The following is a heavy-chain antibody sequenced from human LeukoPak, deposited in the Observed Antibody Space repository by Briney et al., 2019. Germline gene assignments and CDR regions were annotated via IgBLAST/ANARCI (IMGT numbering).Heavy chain of an antibody. J-gene: IGHJ4*02. D-gene: IGHD4-23*01. V-gene: IGHV3-30-3*01. CDR1: GFTFSSYA. CDR3: ERDMTTVVKEYYFDY. Sequence: GRSLRLSCAASGFTFSSYAMHWVRQAPGKGLEWVAVISYDGSNKYYADSVKGRFTISRDNSKNTLYLQMNSLRAVDTDVYYCERDMTTVVKEYYFDYWGQGTLVTVSS. CDR2: ISYDGSNK.